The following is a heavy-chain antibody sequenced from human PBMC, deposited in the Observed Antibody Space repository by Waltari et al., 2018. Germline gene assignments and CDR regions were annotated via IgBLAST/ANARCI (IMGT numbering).Heavy chain of an antibody. CDR1: GFTFSSYA. CDR2: ISYDGSNK. Sequence: QVQLVESGGGVVQPGRSLRLACAASGFTFSSYAMHGVRQAPGKGLEWGAVISYDGSNKYYADSVNGRFTISRDKSKNTLCLQMNSLRAEDTALYYCARSTKHYGATYYFDYWVQETLVPVSP. D-gene: IGHD4-17*01. J-gene: IGHJ4*02. V-gene: IGHV3-30-3*01. CDR3: ARSTKHYGATYYFDY.